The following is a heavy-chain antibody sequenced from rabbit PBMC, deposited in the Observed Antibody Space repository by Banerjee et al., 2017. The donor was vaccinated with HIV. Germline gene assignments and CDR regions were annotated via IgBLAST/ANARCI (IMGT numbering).Heavy chain of an antibody. CDR3: ARDVGVTAKVMDYLNL. Sequence: QSLEESGGDLVKPGASLTLTCTASGFSFSSSYYMCWVRQAPGKGLEWIACIYAGSSGSTYYASWAKGRFTISKTSSTTVTLQMTSLTAADTATYFCARDVGVTAKVMDYLNLRGPGTLVTVS. CDR1: GFSFSSSYY. CDR2: IYAGSSGST. J-gene: IGHJ4*01. D-gene: IGHD6-1*01. V-gene: IGHV1S40*01.